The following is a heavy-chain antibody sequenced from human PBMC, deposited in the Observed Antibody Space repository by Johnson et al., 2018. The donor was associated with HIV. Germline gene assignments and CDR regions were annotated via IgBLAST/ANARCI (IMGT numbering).Heavy chain of an antibody. CDR3: AREWDPRTPDAFDI. J-gene: IGHJ3*02. CDR2: ISYDGSNK. D-gene: IGHD1-26*01. CDR1: GFTFSSYA. Sequence: SGGGVVQPGGSLRLSCAASGFTFSSYAMHWVRQAPGKGLEWVAVISYDGSNKYYADSVKGRFTISRDNSKNTLYLHMNSLRAEDTAVYYCAREWDPRTPDAFDIWGQGTMVTVSS. V-gene: IGHV3-30*04.